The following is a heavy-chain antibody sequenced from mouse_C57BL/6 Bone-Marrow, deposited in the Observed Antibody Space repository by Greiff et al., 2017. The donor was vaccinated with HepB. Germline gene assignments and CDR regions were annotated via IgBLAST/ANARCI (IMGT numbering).Heavy chain of an antibody. Sequence: EVKLMESGAELVRPGASVKLSCTASGFNIKDDYMHWVKQRPEQGLEWIGWIDPENGDTENASKFQGMATITADTSSNTASLQLSSLTSEDTAVYYCTDGSRGYWGQGTTLTVSS. J-gene: IGHJ2*01. CDR2: IDPENGDT. D-gene: IGHD2-3*01. V-gene: IGHV14-4*01. CDR3: TDGSRGY. CDR1: GFNIKDDY.